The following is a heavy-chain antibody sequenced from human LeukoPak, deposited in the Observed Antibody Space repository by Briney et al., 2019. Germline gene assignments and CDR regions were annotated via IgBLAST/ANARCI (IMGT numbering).Heavy chain of an antibody. Sequence: PSETLSLTCTVSGGSTSSYYWSWIRQPPGKGLEWIGYIHYSGSTNFNPSLKSRVIISLDTSKNQFSLNLSSVTAADTAVYYRARHAGPQLWIDYWGQGTLVTVSS. D-gene: IGHD7-27*01. J-gene: IGHJ4*02. CDR2: IHYSGST. CDR3: ARHAGPQLWIDY. CDR1: GGSTSSYY. V-gene: IGHV4-59*08.